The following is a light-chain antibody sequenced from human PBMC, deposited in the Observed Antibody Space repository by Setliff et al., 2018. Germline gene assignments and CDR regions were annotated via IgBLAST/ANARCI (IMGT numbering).Light chain of an antibody. Sequence: DIQMTQSPATLSASVGDRVTITCRASQSISNWLAWYQQKPGKAPKLLIWGASHLQSGVPSRFSGGRSGTEYTLTINILQPEDFATYYCQQLESFPLTFGGGTKV. J-gene: IGKJ4*01. CDR2: GAS. CDR3: QQLESFPLT. V-gene: IGKV1-5*01. CDR1: QSISNW.